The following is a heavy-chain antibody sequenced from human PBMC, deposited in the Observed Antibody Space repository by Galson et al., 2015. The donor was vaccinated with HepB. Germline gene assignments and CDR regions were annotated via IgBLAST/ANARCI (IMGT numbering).Heavy chain of an antibody. D-gene: IGHD2-2*01. V-gene: IGHV3-7*01. CDR1: GFTFSNFW. Sequence: SLRLSCAVSGFTFSNFWMTWVRQAPGKGLEWVANIRQDGNDINYADSVKGRFTISRDNAKNSLFLQMNSLRAEDTAVYYCARDTRGYFDYWGQGTLVTVSS. J-gene: IGHJ4*02. CDR3: ARDTRGYFDY. CDR2: IRQDGNDI.